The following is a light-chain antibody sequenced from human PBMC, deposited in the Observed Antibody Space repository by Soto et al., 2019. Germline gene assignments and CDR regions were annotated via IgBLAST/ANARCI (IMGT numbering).Light chain of an antibody. CDR1: SSDVGAYNY. CDR3: CSYAGTYTYV. CDR2: DVN. V-gene: IGLV2-11*01. J-gene: IGLJ1*01. Sequence: QSVLTQPRSVSGSPGQSVTISCTGTSSDVGAYNYVSWYQQHPGKAPKLMIYDVNKRPSGVPDRFSGSKSGSTAALTSSVLQSEDEADYFCCSYAGTYTYVFATGTQLTVL.